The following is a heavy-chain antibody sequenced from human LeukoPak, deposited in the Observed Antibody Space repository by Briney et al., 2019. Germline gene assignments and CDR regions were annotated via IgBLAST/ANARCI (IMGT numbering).Heavy chain of an antibody. D-gene: IGHD3-16*01. CDR1: GFTISSYA. J-gene: IGHJ6*03. CDR2: MSGSGGST. Sequence: AGTLSLTCTASGFTISSYAMSWVRQAPGKGLERVSAMSGSGGSTYYADSVKGRFTNSRDNSKNTLYLQMNSLRAEDTAVYYCAKAIMGYMDVWGTETTVTLSS. CDR3: AKAIMGYMDV. V-gene: IGHV3-23*01.